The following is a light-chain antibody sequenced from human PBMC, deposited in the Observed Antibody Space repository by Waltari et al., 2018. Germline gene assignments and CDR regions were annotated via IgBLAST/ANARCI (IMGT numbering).Light chain of an antibody. CDR2: KDT. J-gene: IGLJ1*01. V-gene: IGLV3-25*03. CDR3: QSADSSGTYEV. Sequence: SYNLTQPPPCSGSPGQTARIPCPGDALPKQFAYWYQQKPGQAPVVVIYKDTERPSGIPERFSGSSSGTTVTLTISGVQAEDEADYYCQSADSSGTYEVFGTGTKVTVL. CDR1: ALPKQF.